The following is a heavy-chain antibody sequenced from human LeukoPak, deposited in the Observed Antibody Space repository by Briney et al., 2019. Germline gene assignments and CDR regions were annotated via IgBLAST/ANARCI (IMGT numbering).Heavy chain of an antibody. V-gene: IGHV4-59*01. CDR1: SGSISSSY. J-gene: IGHJ5*02. Sequence: PSETLSLTCAVSSGSISSSYWSWIRQPPGKGLEWIGYIYYSGSTNYNPSLKSRVTISVDTSKNQFSLKVSSVTAADTAVYYCAIFNWNGRFDPWGQGTLVTVSS. CDR3: AIFNWNGRFDP. CDR2: IYYSGST. D-gene: IGHD1-1*01.